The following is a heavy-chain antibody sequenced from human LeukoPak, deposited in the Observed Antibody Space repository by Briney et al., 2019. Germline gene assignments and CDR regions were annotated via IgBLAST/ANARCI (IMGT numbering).Heavy chain of an antibody. Sequence: EASVKVSCKASGYTFTGYYMHWVRQAPGQGLEWMGWINPNSGDTNYAQKFQGRVTMTRDTSISTAYMELSRLRSDDTAVYYCARGVRYYYDSSGSAVYYYYYMDVWGKGTTVTISS. CDR1: GYTFTGYY. CDR3: ARGVRYYYDSSGSAVYYYYYMDV. D-gene: IGHD3-22*01. CDR2: INPNSGDT. J-gene: IGHJ6*03. V-gene: IGHV1-2*02.